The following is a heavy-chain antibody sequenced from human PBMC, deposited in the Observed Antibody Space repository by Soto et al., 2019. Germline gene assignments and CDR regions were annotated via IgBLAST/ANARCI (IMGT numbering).Heavy chain of an antibody. Sequence: QVQLQQWGAGLLKPSETLSLTCAVYSGSFTGYYWSWIRQPPGKGLEWIGEINHSGSTNYNPSLKSRVTMSVDTSKTQFSLKLSSVTAADTAVYYCARGPYCSSTSCYPFDYWGQGTLVTVSS. CDR1: SGSFTGYY. CDR2: INHSGST. CDR3: ARGPYCSSTSCYPFDY. J-gene: IGHJ4*02. V-gene: IGHV4-34*01. D-gene: IGHD2-2*01.